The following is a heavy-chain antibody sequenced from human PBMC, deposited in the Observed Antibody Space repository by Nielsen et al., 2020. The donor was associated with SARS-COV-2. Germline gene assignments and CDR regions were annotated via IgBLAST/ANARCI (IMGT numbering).Heavy chain of an antibody. CDR3: ARDRCGTYYDILTGYYRRYYYGMDV. Sequence: ASVKVSCKASGYTFTSYAMNWVRQAPGQGLEWMGWINTNTGNPTYAQGFTGRFVFSLDTSVSTAYLQISSLKAEDTAVYYCARDRCGTYYDILTGYYRRYYYGMDVWGQGTTVTVSS. D-gene: IGHD3-9*01. J-gene: IGHJ6*02. V-gene: IGHV7-4-1*02. CDR2: INTNTGNP. CDR1: GYTFTSYA.